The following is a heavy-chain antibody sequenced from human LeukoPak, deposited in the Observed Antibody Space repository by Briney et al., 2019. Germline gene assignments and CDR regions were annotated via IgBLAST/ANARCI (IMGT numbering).Heavy chain of an antibody. Sequence: PSETLSLACAVSGYSISSGSYWGWIRQPPGKGLEWFGSIYHSGSTYYNPSLKSRVTISVDTSKNQFSLKLSSVTAADTAVYYCASGYQLLYYFDYWGQGTLVTVSS. V-gene: IGHV4-38-2*01. CDR3: ASGYQLLYYFDY. CDR1: GYSISSGSY. D-gene: IGHD2-2*01. J-gene: IGHJ4*02. CDR2: IYHSGST.